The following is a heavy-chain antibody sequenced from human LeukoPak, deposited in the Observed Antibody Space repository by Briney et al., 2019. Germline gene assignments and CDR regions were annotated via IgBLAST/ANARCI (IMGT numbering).Heavy chain of an antibody. CDR1: GGSIRNYY. J-gene: IGHJ3*02. Sequence: AETLSLTCTVSGGSIRNYYLSWIRQAPGRGLEWVGCIYYSEGTNFTHSLTSGISISVDTSKDQFSLKLSSVTAADTAVYYCASHFHDSSAHHCAAFYIWGQGTMVTVSS. V-gene: IGHV4-59*08. CDR3: ASHFHDSSAHHCAAFYI. D-gene: IGHD3-22*01. CDR2: IYYSEGT.